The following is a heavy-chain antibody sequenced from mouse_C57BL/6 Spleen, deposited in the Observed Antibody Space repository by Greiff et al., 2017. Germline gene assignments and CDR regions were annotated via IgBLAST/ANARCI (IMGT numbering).Heavy chain of an antibody. J-gene: IGHJ4*01. CDR1: GYTFTSYT. V-gene: IGHV1-4*01. Sequence: VQLQQSGAELARPGASVKMSCKASGYTFTSYTMHWVKQRPGQGLEWIGYINPSSGYTKYNQKFKDKATLTADKSSSTAYMQLSSLTSEDSAVYYCARTGDKTAMDYWGQGTSVTVSS. CDR2: INPSSGYT. CDR3: ARTGDKTAMDY.